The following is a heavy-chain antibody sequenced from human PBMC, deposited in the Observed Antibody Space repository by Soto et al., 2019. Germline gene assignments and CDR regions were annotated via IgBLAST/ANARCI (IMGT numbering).Heavy chain of an antibody. Sequence: QVQLVESGGGVVQPGRSLRLSCAASGFTFSSYGMHWVRQAPGKGLEWVAVIWYDGSNKYYADSVKGRFTISRDNSKNTLYRQMNSLRAEDTAVYYCARERGGYSDYYYGMDVWGQGTTVTVSS. CDR2: IWYDGSNK. CDR1: GFTFSSYG. CDR3: ARERGGYSDYYYGMDV. D-gene: IGHD5-18*01. V-gene: IGHV3-33*01. J-gene: IGHJ6*02.